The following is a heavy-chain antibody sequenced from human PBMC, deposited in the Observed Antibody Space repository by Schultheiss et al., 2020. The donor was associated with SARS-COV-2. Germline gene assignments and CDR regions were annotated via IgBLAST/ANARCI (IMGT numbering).Heavy chain of an antibody. J-gene: IGHJ4*02. CDR2: ISGSGGST. V-gene: IGHV3-23*01. Sequence: GESLKISCAASGFTFSSYAMSWVRQAPGKGLEWVSAISGSGGSTYYADSVKGRFTISRDNSKNTLYLQMNSLRAEDTAVYYCARAVWFDYWGQGTLVTVSS. D-gene: IGHD2-21*01. CDR3: ARAVWFDY. CDR1: GFTFSSYA.